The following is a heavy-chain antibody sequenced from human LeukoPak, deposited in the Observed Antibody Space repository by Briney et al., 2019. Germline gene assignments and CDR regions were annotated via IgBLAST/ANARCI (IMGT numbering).Heavy chain of an antibody. Sequence: GESLRLSCAASGFTFSSYGMHWVRQAPGKGLEWVAVISYEGSNKIHAGSVKGRFTLSRDNSKNTLYLQMTRLRAEDTAVYYCAKPTGSYVSPASAAFDYWGQGTLVT. V-gene: IGHV3-30*18. D-gene: IGHD3-10*01. CDR3: AKPTGSYVSPASAAFDY. CDR2: ISYEGSNK. J-gene: IGHJ4*02. CDR1: GFTFSSYG.